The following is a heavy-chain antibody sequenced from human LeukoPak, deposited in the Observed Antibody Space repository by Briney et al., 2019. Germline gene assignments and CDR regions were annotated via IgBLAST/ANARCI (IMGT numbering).Heavy chain of an antibody. D-gene: IGHD3-10*01. J-gene: IGHJ5*01. Sequence: SEPLSLTCAVYGGPYSDYYWSWIRQPPGKGLEWIGEITHSGSNNYNPSLKSPVPLSVNTSKKHFFPKLTPLTAADTAVYYCARHYFGSLSTFLPGIKKQKSRFDPWGQGTPVTVSS. V-gene: IGHV4-34*01. CDR3: ARHYFGSLSTFLPGIKKQKSRFDP. CDR2: ITHSGSN. CDR1: GGPYSDYY.